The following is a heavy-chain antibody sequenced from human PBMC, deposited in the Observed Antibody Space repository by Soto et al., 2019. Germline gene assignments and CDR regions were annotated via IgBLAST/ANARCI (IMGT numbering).Heavy chain of an antibody. CDR2: ISGSGGST. V-gene: IGHV3-23*01. D-gene: IGHD5-18*01. J-gene: IGHJ4*02. Sequence: EVQLLESGGGLVQPGGSLRLSCAASGFTFSSYAMSWVRQAPGKGLEWVSAISGSGGSTYYADSGKGRFTISRDNSKNTLYLQMNSLRAEDTAVYYCATRASYGPSFDYWGQGTLVTVSS. CDR3: ATRASYGPSFDY. CDR1: GFTFSSYA.